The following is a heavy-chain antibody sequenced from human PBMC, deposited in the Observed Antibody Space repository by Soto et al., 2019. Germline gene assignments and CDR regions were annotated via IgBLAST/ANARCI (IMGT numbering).Heavy chain of an antibody. Sequence: ASVKVSCKASGYTFTSYGISWVRQAPGQGLEWMGWISAYNGNTNYAQKLQGRVTMTTDTSTSTAYMELRSLRSDDTAVYYCARDIVVVVAATPAQGNWFDPWGQGTLVTVSS. J-gene: IGHJ5*02. V-gene: IGHV1-18*01. D-gene: IGHD2-15*01. CDR3: ARDIVVVVAATPAQGNWFDP. CDR2: ISAYNGNT. CDR1: GYTFTSYG.